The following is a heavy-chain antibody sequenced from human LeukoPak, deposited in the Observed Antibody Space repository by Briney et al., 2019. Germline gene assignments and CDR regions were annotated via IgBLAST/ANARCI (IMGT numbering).Heavy chain of an antibody. Sequence: PGGSVRLSCAAFGFTFSSHGMHWVRQAPGKGLEWVAVIANDGRDKKYADSVKGRCTISRDNSKSTLYLEMNDLRAEDTAVYYCAKDGRVAAAAYYFDYCGQGTLATVSS. D-gene: IGHD6-13*01. CDR1: GFTFSSHG. J-gene: IGHJ4*02. V-gene: IGHV3-30*18. CDR3: AKDGRVAAAAYYFDY. CDR2: IANDGRDK.